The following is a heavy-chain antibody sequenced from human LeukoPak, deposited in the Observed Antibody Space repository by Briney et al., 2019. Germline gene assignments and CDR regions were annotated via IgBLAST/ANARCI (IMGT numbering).Heavy chain of an antibody. CDR2: IYPGDSDT. CDR3: ATPPLVVVPAAGEGNRFIPRNDAFDI. J-gene: IGHJ3*02. V-gene: IGHV5-51*01. CDR1: GYSFTSYW. Sequence: GESLKISCKGSGYSFTSYWIGWVRQMPGKGLEWMGIIYPGDSDTRYSPSFQGQVTISADKSISTAYLQWSSLKASDTAMYYCATPPLVVVPAAGEGNRFIPRNDAFDIWGQGTMVTVSS. D-gene: IGHD2-2*01.